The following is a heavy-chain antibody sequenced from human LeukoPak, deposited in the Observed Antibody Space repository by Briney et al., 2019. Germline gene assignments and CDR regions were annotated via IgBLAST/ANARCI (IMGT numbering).Heavy chain of an antibody. Sequence: QPGGSLRLSCAVSDFTFSTYAMHWGREAPDKGLEWVAVISYDGGKKYYADSVKGRFTTSRDNSKNTLYLQMNSLRTEDTAVYYCASRKDTPHLPDYWGQGTLVTVSS. D-gene: IGHD5-18*01. J-gene: IGHJ4*02. CDR2: ISYDGGKK. CDR1: DFTFSTYA. CDR3: ASRKDTPHLPDY. V-gene: IGHV3-30-3*01.